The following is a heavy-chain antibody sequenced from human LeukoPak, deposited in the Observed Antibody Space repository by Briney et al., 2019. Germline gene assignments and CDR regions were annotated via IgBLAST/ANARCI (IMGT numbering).Heavy chain of an antibody. CDR1: GYTFTSYY. CDR2: INPSGGST. CDR3: ARERRSYGGKGDFDY. Sequence: GASVKVSCKASGYTFTSYYMHWVRQAPGQGLEWMGIINPSGGSTSYAQKFQGRVTMTRDTSTSTVYMELSSLRSEDTAVYYCARERRSYGGKGDFDYWGQGTLVTVSS. J-gene: IGHJ4*02. V-gene: IGHV1-46*01. D-gene: IGHD4-23*01.